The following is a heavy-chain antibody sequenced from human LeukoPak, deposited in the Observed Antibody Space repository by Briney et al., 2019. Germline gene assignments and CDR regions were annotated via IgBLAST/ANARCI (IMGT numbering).Heavy chain of an antibody. CDR1: GGTFSSYA. CDR3: ARDGAANYDFWGAFDI. J-gene: IGHJ3*02. Sequence: SVKVSCKASGGTFSSYAISWVRQAPGRGLEWMGGIIPIFGTANYAQKFQGRVTITTDESTSTAYMELSSLRSEDTAVYYCARDGAANYDFWGAFDIWGQGTMVTVSS. CDR2: IIPIFGTA. V-gene: IGHV1-69*05. D-gene: IGHD3-3*01.